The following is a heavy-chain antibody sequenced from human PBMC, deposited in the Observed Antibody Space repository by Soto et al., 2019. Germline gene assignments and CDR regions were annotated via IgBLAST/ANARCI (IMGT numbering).Heavy chain of an antibody. CDR2: ISGRGGGT. Sequence: EVQLLESGGGLVQSGGSLRLSCAASGFTFSSYAMSWVCQAPGKGLEWVSGISGRGGGTYYADSVKGRFTISRDNSKNTLYLQMNSLRAEDTAVYYCAKNGRDPTLTTLDYWAQGTLVTVSS. J-gene: IGHJ4*02. CDR3: AKNGRDPTLTTLDY. D-gene: IGHD4-17*01. V-gene: IGHV3-23*01. CDR1: GFTFSSYA.